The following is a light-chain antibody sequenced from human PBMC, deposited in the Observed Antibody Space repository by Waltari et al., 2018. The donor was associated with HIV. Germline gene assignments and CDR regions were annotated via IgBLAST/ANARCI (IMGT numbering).Light chain of an antibody. Sequence: QSVLTQPPSVSAAPGETVIISCSGSSSNIGNNYVSWYQQLPGTAPKLFIYDDDLRHSGIPDRFPGSRSGTSATLGITGLQTGDEADYYCGTWDTTLSAVVFGGGTKLTVL. V-gene: IGLV1-51*01. CDR1: SSNIGNNY. CDR2: DDD. J-gene: IGLJ2*01. CDR3: GTWDTTLSAVV.